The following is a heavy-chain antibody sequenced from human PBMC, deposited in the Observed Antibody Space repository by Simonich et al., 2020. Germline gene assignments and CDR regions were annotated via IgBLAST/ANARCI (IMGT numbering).Heavy chain of an antibody. J-gene: IGHJ4*02. D-gene: IGHD5-12*01. V-gene: IGHV4-59*08. CDR2: IYYSRGT. CDR1: GGSISSYY. CDR3: ARHDRWLQFYFDY. Sequence: QVQLQESGPGLVKPSETLSLTCTVSGGSISSYYWSWIRQPPGKGLEWIGYIYYSRGTNYNPSRKSRVTISVDTSKNQFSLKLSSVTAADTAVYYCARHDRWLQFYFDYWGQGTLVTVSS.